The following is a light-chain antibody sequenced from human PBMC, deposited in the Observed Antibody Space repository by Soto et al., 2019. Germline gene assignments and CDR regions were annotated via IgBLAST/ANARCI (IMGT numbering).Light chain of an antibody. CDR3: SSYTTSSTLVV. CDR1: SSDVGGYNY. J-gene: IGLJ2*01. V-gene: IGLV2-14*01. CDR2: DVS. Sequence: QSALTQPASVSGSPGQSITISCTGTSSDVGGYNYVSWYQQHPGKAPKLMIYDVSNRPSGVSNRFSGSKSGNTASLTISGLQAEGEGDYYCSSYTTSSTLVVFGGGTKRTVL.